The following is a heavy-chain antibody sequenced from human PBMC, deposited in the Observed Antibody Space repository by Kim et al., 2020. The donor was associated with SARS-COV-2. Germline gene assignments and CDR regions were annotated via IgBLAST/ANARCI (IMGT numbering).Heavy chain of an antibody. J-gene: IGHJ3*02. Sequence: DYNPSPMSRVTISVDKSKNQFSLKLSSVTAADTAVYYCLYDSSGYTAFDIWGQGTMVTVSS. CDR3: LYDSSGYTAFDI. V-gene: IGHV4-4*02. D-gene: IGHD3-22*01.